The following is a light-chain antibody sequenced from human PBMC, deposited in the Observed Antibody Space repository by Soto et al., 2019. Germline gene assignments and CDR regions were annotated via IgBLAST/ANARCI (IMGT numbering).Light chain of an antibody. CDR2: EKS. J-gene: IGKJ2*01. CDR1: QSIGNW. V-gene: IGKV1-5*03. Sequence: DIQMTQSPSTLSASVGDRVTITCRASQSIGNWLAWYQQKPGKAPILLIEKSSLDSDVPSKFRAYGSWTEFTLTINDLQPDDFATYYCHQYQISPYTFGQGPKLVI. CDR3: HQYQISPYT.